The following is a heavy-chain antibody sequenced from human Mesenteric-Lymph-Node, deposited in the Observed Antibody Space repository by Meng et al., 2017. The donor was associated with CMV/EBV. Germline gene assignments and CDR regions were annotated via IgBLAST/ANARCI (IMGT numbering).Heavy chain of an antibody. J-gene: IGHJ4*02. CDR2: IYSGGST. V-gene: IGHV3-66*02. Sequence: ETLSLTCAASGFTVSSNYMSWVRQAPGKGLEWVSVIYSGGSTYYADSVKGRFTISRDNSKNTLYLQMNSLRAEDTAVYYCARAAARHYFDYWGQGTLVTVSS. CDR1: GFTVSSNY. D-gene: IGHD6-6*01. CDR3: ARAAARHYFDY.